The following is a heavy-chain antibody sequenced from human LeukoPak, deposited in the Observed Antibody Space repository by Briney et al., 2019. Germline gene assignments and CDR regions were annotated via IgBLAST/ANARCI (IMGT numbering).Heavy chain of an antibody. CDR1: GFSFSGSA. CDR2: IRSKANGYTT. J-gene: IGHJ3*02. CDR3: TRLGGGDAFDI. V-gene: IGHV3-73*01. Sequence: GGSLRLSCAASGFSFSGSALHWVRQAPGKGLEWVGPIRSKANGYTTAYGASMKGRFTISRDDSKRTAYVQMNSLKIEDTAVYYCTRLGGGDAFDIWGPGIMVTVSS.